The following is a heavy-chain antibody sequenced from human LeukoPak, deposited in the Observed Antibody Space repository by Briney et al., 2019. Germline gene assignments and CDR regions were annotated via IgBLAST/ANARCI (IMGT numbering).Heavy chain of an antibody. D-gene: IGHD6-6*01. CDR2: ISYTGNT. CDR3: ARCSSSSPYNWFDS. V-gene: IGHV4-39*01. CDR1: GGSISSRSYF. J-gene: IGHJ5*01. Sequence: SETLSLTCTVSGGSISSRSYFWVYIRQPPDKGLEWIGSISYTGNTFYNPSLKSRVTISVDTSKNQFSLKLSSMTAADTAVYYCARCSSSSPYNWFDSWGQGTLVTVSS.